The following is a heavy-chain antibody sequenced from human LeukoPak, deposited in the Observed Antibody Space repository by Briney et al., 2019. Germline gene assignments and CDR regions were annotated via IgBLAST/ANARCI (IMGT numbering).Heavy chain of an antibody. CDR3: ARGRRASGDIDY. J-gene: IGHJ4*02. V-gene: IGHV4-34*01. D-gene: IGHD3-10*01. Sequence: SETLSLTCAVYGGSFSGYYWSWIRQPPGKGLEWIGYIYHSGSTYYNPSLKSRVTISVDRSKNQFSLKLSSVTAADTAVYYCARGRRASGDIDYWGQGTLVTVSS. CDR2: IYHSGST. CDR1: GGSFSGYY.